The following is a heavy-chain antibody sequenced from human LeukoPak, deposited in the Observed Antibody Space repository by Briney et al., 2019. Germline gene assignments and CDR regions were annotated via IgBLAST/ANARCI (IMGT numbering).Heavy chain of an antibody. J-gene: IGHJ4*02. CDR2: ISYDGSNK. D-gene: IGHD4-17*01. CDR3: AKEGMTTVTGTFDY. CDR1: GFTFSSYS. V-gene: IGHV3-30*18. Sequence: GGSLRLSCAASGFTFSSYSMNWVRQAPGKGLEWVAVISYDGSNKYYADSVKGRFTISRDNSKNTLYLQMNSLRAEDTAVYYCAKEGMTTVTGTFDYWGQGTLVTVSS.